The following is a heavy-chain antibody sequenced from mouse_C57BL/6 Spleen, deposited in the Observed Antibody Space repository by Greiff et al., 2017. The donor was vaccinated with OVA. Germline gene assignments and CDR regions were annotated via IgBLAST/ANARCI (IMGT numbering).Heavy chain of an antibody. CDR2: IDPSDSYT. D-gene: IGHD2-1*01. Sequence: QVQLQQPGAELVMPGASVKLSCKASGYTFTSYWMHWVKQRPGQGLEWIGEIDPSDSYTNYNQKFKGKSTLTVDKSSSTAYMQSSSLTSEDSAVYYCARNYGNFNYDAMDYWGQGTSVTGS. J-gene: IGHJ4*01. CDR1: GYTFTSYW. CDR3: ARNYGNFNYDAMDY. V-gene: IGHV1-69*01.